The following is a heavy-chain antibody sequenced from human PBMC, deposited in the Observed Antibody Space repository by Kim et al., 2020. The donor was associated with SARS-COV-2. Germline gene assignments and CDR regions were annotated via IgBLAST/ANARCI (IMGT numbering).Heavy chain of an antibody. CDR3: AQSHPPHYYDSSGYYFDY. V-gene: IGHV3-23*01. J-gene: IGHJ4*02. Sequence: NGRCPLSRDNSKNTLYLQMNSQRAEDTAVYYCAQSHPPHYYDSSGYYFDYWGQGTLVTVSS. D-gene: IGHD3-22*01.